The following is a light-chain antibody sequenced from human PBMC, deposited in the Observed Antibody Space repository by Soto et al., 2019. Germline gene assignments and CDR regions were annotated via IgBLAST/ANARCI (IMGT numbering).Light chain of an antibody. CDR1: QRIGNS. CDR2: DAF. Sequence: TVLTQSPATLSLSPGEKATLSCKASQRIGNSLGWFQQKPGQAPRLLIDDAFNRATGIPARFTGSGSGSDFTLTISSLKPEDFGVYYCRQRYNWPLTFGGGTKVEIK. CDR3: RQRYNWPLT. V-gene: IGKV3-11*01. J-gene: IGKJ4*01.